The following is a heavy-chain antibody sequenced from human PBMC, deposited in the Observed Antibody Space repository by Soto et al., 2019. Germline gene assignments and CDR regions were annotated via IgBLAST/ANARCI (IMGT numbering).Heavy chain of an antibody. D-gene: IGHD3-22*01. J-gene: IGHJ1*01. CDR1: GYTFTSYG. V-gene: IGHV1-18*03. CDR2: ISAYNGNT. Sequence: QVQLVQSGAEVNKPGASVKVACKASGYTFTSYGISWVRQAPGQGLEWMGWISAYNGNTNYAQKLQGRVTMTTDTSTSADYMELGSLRSDDLAVYYCAIEAPYYYDSSCYYYVSEYFQHWGQGTLVTVSS. CDR3: AIEAPYYYDSSCYYYVSEYFQH.